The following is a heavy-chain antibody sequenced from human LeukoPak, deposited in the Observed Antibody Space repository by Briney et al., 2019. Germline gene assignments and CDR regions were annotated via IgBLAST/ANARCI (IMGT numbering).Heavy chain of an antibody. Sequence: SETLSLTCAVYGGSFSSYYWSWIRQPPGKGLEWIGYIYYSGSTNYNPSLKSRVTISVDTSKNQFFLKLSSVTAADTAVYYCARVSYDFWSGYPYYFDYWGQGTLVTVSS. V-gene: IGHV4-59*01. D-gene: IGHD3-3*01. CDR1: GGSFSSYY. CDR2: IYYSGST. J-gene: IGHJ4*02. CDR3: ARVSYDFWSGYPYYFDY.